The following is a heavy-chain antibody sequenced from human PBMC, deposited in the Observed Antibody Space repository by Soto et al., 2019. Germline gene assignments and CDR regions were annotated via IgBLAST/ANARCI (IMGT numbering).Heavy chain of an antibody. CDR2: IYYSGST. V-gene: IGHV4-31*03. CDR1: GGSISSGGYY. Sequence: QVQLQESGPGLVKPSQTLSLTCTVSGGSISSGGYYWSWIRQHPGKGLEWIGYIYYSGSTSYNPYLKSRVTISVDTSKNQFSLKLSSVTAADTAVYYCARGRTSSPTPGDYWGQGTLVTVSS. J-gene: IGHJ4*02. CDR3: ARGRTSSPTPGDY. D-gene: IGHD2-2*01.